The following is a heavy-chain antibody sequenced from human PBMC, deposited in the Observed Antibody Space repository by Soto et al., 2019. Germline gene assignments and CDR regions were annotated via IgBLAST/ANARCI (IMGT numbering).Heavy chain of an antibody. CDR2: VHDSGST. CDR3: ARDRGFWSGYYRAAYVFHN. Sequence: QVQLQESGPGLVKPSETLSLTCTVSGGSLSGYSWNWIRQTPGKGLEWAGSVHDSGSTSYNPSLNSRVTMLVDTSKNQFTLNLSSVTAADTAVYYCARDRGFWSGYYRAAYVFHNWGQGTLVPVSS. J-gene: IGHJ4*02. D-gene: IGHD3-3*01. V-gene: IGHV4-59*12. CDR1: GGSLSGYS.